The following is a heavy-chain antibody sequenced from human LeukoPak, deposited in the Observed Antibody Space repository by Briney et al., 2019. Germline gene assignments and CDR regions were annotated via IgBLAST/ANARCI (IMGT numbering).Heavy chain of an antibody. J-gene: IGHJ5*02. CDR1: GIIFSNYW. CDR3: TNNWFDP. Sequence: GGSLRLSCAASGIIFSNYWMNWVRQAPGKGLEWVSSISSSSSYIYYADSVKGRFTISRDNAKNSLYLQMNSLRAEDTAVYYCTNNWFDPWGQGTLVTVSS. CDR2: ISSSSSYI. V-gene: IGHV3-21*01.